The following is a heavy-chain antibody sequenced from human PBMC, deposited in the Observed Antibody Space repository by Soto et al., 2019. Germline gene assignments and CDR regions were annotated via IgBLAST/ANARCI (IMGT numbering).Heavy chain of an antibody. CDR2: ISNRGST. J-gene: IGHJ5*02. Sequence: PSETLSLTCNVSGGAVSSGGTYWSWIRQIPGKGVEWIGYISNRGSTYYNPSLKSRLTFSVDTSKNLFSLKLTSVSAAVTAIYYCARENSSGFGVDPWGHGTLVTVSS. D-gene: IGHD3-22*01. V-gene: IGHV4-31*03. CDR1: GGAVSSGGTY. CDR3: ARENSSGFGVDP.